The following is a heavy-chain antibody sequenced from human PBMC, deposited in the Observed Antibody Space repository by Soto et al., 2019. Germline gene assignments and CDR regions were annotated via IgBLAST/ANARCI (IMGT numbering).Heavy chain of an antibody. V-gene: IGHV1-69*01. CDR3: ARDPSVRDCGGDYCSMDV. CDR2: IIPIFGTA. Sequence: QVQLVQSGAEVKKPGSSVKVSCKASGGTFSSYAISWVRQAPGQGLEWMGGIIPIFGTANYAQKFQGRVTSTADESTSTAYMELSSLRSEDTAVYYCARDPSVRDCGGDYCSMDVWGQGTTVTVSS. J-gene: IGHJ6*02. D-gene: IGHD2-21*02. CDR1: GGTFSSYA.